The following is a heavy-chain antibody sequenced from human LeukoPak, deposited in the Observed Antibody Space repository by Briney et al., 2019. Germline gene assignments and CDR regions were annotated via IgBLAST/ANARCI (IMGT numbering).Heavy chain of an antibody. CDR2: INAGNGNT. CDR3: ARVRVFGGVIVIPFDY. CDR1: GYTFTSYA. V-gene: IGHV1-3*01. D-gene: IGHD3-16*02. Sequence: ASVKVSCKASGYTFTSYAMHWVRQAPGQRLEWMGWINAGNGNTKCSQKFQGRVTITRDTSASTAYMELSSLRSEDTAVYYCARVRVFGGVIVIPFDYWGQGTLVTVSS. J-gene: IGHJ4*02.